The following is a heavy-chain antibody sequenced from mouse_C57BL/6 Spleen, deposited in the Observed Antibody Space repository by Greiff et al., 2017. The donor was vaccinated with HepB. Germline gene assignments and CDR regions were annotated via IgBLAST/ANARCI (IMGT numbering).Heavy chain of an antibody. D-gene: IGHD2-5*01. CDR3: ARARVSAMDY. J-gene: IGHJ4*01. Sequence: VQLQQSGAELVRPGTSVKVSCKASGYAFTNYLIEWVKQRPGQGLEWIGVINPGSGGTNYNEKFKGKATLTADKSSSTAYMQLSSLTSEDSAVYCCARARVSAMDYWGQGTSVTVSS. CDR1: GYAFTNYL. CDR2: INPGSGGT. V-gene: IGHV1-54*01.